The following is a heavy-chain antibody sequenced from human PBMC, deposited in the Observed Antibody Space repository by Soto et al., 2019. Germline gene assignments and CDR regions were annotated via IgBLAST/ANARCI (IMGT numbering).Heavy chain of an antibody. CDR1: GGTFSSYA. V-gene: IGHV1-69*01. J-gene: IGHJ4*02. Sequence: QVQLVQSGAEVKKPGSSVKVSCKASGGTFSSYAISWVRQAPGQGHEWMGGIIPIFGTANYAQKFQGRVTITADESTSTAYMELSSLRSEDTAVYYCATRTLYYYDSSGYSFDYWGQGTLVTVSS. D-gene: IGHD3-22*01. CDR3: ATRTLYYYDSSGYSFDY. CDR2: IIPIFGTA.